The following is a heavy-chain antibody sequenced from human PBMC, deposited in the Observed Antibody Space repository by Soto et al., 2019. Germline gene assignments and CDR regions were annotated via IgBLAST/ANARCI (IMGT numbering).Heavy chain of an antibody. D-gene: IGHD6-19*01. J-gene: IGHJ4*02. CDR3: AKVKTDSSGWFDY. V-gene: IGHV3-21*04. Sequence: TGGSLRLSCAASGFTFSSYSMNWVRQAPGKGLEWVSSISSSSSYIYFADSVKGRFTISRDNAKNTLYLQMNSLRAEDTAVYYCAKVKTDSSGWFDYWGQGTLVTVSS. CDR1: GFTFSSYS. CDR2: ISSSSSYI.